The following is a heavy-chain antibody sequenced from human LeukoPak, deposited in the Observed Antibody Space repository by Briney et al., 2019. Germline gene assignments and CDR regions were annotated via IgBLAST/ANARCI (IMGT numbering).Heavy chain of an antibody. Sequence: GGSLSLSCAASGFTFSSYWMTWVRQAPGKGLEWVANIKQDGSEKYYVDSVKGRFTISRDNAKNSLYLQMDSLEAEDTAVYYCARRRASSSWAHFDYWGQGTLVTVSS. CDR3: ARRRASSSWAHFDY. J-gene: IGHJ4*02. V-gene: IGHV3-7*05. D-gene: IGHD6-13*01. CDR2: IKQDGSEK. CDR1: GFTFSSYW.